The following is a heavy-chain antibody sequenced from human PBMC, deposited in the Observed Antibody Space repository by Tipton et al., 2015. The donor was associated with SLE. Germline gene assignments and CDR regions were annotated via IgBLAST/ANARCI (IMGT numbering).Heavy chain of an antibody. V-gene: IGHV3-30-3*01. CDR2: ISYDGSNK. D-gene: IGHD6-6*01. J-gene: IGHJ4*02. Sequence: SLRLSCAASGFTFSSYAMHWVRQAPGKGLEWVAVISYDGSNKYYADSVKGRFTISRDNSKNSLYLQMNSLRAEDTAVYYCAGEYSSSSGYWGQGTLVTVSS. CDR3: AGEYSSSSGY. CDR1: GFTFSSYA.